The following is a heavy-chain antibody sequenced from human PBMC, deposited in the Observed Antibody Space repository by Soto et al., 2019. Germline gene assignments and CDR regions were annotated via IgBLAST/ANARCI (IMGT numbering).Heavy chain of an antibody. CDR2: ISAYNGNT. Sequence: GASVKVSCKASGYTFTSYGISWVRQAPGQGLEWMGWISAYNGNTNYAQKLQGRVTMTTDTSTSTAYMELRSLRSDDTAVYYCARYYDILTGSYYGMDVWGQGTTVTVSS. V-gene: IGHV1-18*01. D-gene: IGHD3-9*01. J-gene: IGHJ6*02. CDR1: GYTFTSYG. CDR3: ARYYDILTGSYYGMDV.